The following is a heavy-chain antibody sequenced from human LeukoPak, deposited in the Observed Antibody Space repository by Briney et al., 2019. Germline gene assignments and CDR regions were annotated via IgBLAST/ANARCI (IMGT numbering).Heavy chain of an antibody. D-gene: IGHD5-12*01. CDR2: ICHSGST. CDR1: GGSISSGGYS. CDR3: ARAGSGYDYSYYYYGMDV. Sequence: SQTLSLTCAVSGGSISSGGYSWSWIRQPPGKGLEWIGYICHSGSTYYNPSLKSRVTISVDRSKNQFSLKLSSVTAADTAVYYCARAGSGYDYSYYYYGMDVWGKGTTVTVSS. V-gene: IGHV4-30-2*01. J-gene: IGHJ6*04.